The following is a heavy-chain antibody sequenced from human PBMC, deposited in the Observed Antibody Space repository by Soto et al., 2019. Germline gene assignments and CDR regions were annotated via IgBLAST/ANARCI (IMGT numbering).Heavy chain of an antibody. CDR3: ARAGCDGGRCYTLVGLRYGMDV. Sequence: QVQLVESGGGVVQPGRSLRLSCAASGFTFSSYAMYWVRQAPGKGLEWVEVISYDGSNKYYADSVKGRFTISRDNSKNTLYLQMNSLRAEDTAVYYCARAGCDGGRCYTLVGLRYGMDVWGQGTTVTVSS. CDR2: ISYDGSNK. CDR1: GFTFSSYA. V-gene: IGHV3-30-3*01. J-gene: IGHJ6*02. D-gene: IGHD2-15*01.